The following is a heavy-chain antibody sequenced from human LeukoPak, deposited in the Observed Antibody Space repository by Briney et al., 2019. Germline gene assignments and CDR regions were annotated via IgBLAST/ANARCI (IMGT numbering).Heavy chain of an antibody. V-gene: IGHV3-23*01. J-gene: IGHJ4*02. Sequence: PGGSLRLSCAASGFTFSSYAMSWVRQTPDKGLEWVSSIHAGGGSTLYADSMKGRFTISRDNSKNTLFLQMNSLRADDTGLYFCAYYGSSGYYYGRLRYWGQGTPVTVSS. CDR3: AYYGSSGYYYGRLRY. CDR2: IHAGGGST. CDR1: GFTFSSYA. D-gene: IGHD3-22*01.